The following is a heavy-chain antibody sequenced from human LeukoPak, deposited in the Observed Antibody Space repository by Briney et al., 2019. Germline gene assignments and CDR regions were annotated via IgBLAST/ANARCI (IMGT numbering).Heavy chain of an antibody. CDR3: ARVSIAAAGTPFDY. V-gene: IGHV5-51*01. J-gene: IGHJ4*02. CDR2: IYPGDSDT. Sequence: TPGGSLRLSCAASGFTFSSYAMSWVRQAPGKGLEWMGIIYPGDSDTRYSPSFQGQVTISADKSISTAYLQWSSLKASDTAMYYCARVSIAAAGTPFDYWGQGTLVTVSS. CDR1: GFTFSSYA. D-gene: IGHD6-13*01.